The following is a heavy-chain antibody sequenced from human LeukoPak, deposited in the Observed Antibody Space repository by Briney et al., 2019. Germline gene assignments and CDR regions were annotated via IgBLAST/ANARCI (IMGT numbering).Heavy chain of an antibody. CDR3: ARLGRNWEDAFDI. Sequence: SETLSLTCAVYGGSFSGYYWSWIRQPPGKGLEWIGEINHSGSTNYNPSLKSRVTISVDTSKNQFSLKLSSVTAADTAVYYCARLGRNWEDAFDIWGQGTMVTVSS. CDR2: INHSGST. CDR1: GGSFSGYY. V-gene: IGHV4-34*01. D-gene: IGHD1-1*01. J-gene: IGHJ3*02.